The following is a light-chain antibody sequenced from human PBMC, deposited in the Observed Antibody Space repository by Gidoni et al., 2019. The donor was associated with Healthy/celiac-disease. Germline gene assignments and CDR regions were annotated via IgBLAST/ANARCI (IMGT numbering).Light chain of an antibody. J-gene: IGKJ1*01. Sequence: IRMTQSPSSLSASTGDRVTITCRASQGISSYLAWYQQKPGKAPKLLIYAASTLQSGVPSRFSGSGSGTDFTLTISCLQSEDFATYYCQQYYSYSWTFGQGTKVEIK. CDR2: AAS. CDR1: QGISSY. V-gene: IGKV1-8*01. CDR3: QQYYSYSWT.